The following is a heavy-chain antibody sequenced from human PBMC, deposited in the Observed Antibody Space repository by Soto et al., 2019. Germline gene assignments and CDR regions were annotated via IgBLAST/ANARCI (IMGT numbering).Heavy chain of an antibody. Sequence: PSETLSLTCTVSGGSINNYYWSWIRQPPGKGLEWIGYIYYTGNTIYNPSLKSRVTISVDTSKNQFSLRLTSVTAADTAVYYCARVGGSSSPPLYWGQRTLVTVSS. CDR1: GGSINNYY. CDR3: ARVGGSSSPPLY. D-gene: IGHD1-26*01. V-gene: IGHV4-59*01. J-gene: IGHJ1*01. CDR2: IYYTGNT.